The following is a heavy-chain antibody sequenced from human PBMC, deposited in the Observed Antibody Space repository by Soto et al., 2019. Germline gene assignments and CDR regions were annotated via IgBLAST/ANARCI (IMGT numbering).Heavy chain of an antibody. D-gene: IGHD6-6*01. J-gene: IGHJ4*02. V-gene: IGHV3-33*01. Sequence: QVQLVESGGGVVQPGRSLRLSCAASGFTFSSYGMHWVRQAPGKGLEWVAVIWYDGSNKYYADSVKGRFTISRDNSKKALYLQMNRLRAEETAVYYCARANRPYSSSPGDYWGPGTLVNVSS. CDR2: IWYDGSNK. CDR1: GFTFSSYG. CDR3: ARANRPYSSSPGDY.